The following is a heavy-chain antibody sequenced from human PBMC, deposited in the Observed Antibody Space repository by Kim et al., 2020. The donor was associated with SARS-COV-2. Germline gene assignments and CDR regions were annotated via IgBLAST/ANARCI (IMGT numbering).Heavy chain of an antibody. D-gene: IGHD5-18*01. J-gene: IGHJ5*02. CDR1: GFTFSSYA. CDR2: ISGSGGST. Sequence: GGSLRLSCAASGFTFSSYAMSWVRQAPGKGLEWVSAISGSGGSTYYADSVKGRFTISRDNSKNTLYLQMNSLRAEDTAVYYCAKDVSYGLTTGWFDPWGQGTLVTVSS. V-gene: IGHV3-23*01. CDR3: AKDVSYGLTTGWFDP.